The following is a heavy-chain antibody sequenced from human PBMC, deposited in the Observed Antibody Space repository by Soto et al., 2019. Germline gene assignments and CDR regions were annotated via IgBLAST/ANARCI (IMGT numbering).Heavy chain of an antibody. D-gene: IGHD3-10*02. CDR2: IHDNGDT. Sequence: SETLSLTCTVSGGSIWSWVRQPPGKGLEWIGYIHDNGDTNYNPSLESRVTISVDTSRNQFSPRLRSVSTADTAVYYCASMLGGRLLFDYWGQGILVTVSS. J-gene: IGHJ4*02. CDR3: ASMLGGRLLFDY. CDR1: GGSI. V-gene: IGHV4-59*01.